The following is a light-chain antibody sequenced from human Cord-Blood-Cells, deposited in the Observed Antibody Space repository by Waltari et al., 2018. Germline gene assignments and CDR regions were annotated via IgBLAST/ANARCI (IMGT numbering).Light chain of an antibody. J-gene: IGKJ2*01. CDR1: QSISRW. CDR3: QQYNSYSQYT. V-gene: IGKV1-5*01. Sequence: IQKTQSPSTLSASVGDRVTITCRASQSISRWLAWYLQRPGKAPKLLIYDASSLESGVPSRFSGSGSGTEFTLTISSLQPDDFSTYYCQQYNSYSQYTFGKGTKLEIK. CDR2: DAS.